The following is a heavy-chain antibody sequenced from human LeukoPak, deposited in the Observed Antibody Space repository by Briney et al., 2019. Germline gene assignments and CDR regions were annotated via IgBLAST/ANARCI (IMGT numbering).Heavy chain of an antibody. J-gene: IGHJ4*02. D-gene: IGHD6-19*01. V-gene: IGHV4-34*01. CDR3: ARERYSSGWYGHFYFDY. Sequence: SETLSLTCAVYGGSFSGYYWSWIRQPPGKGLEWIGEINHSGSTNYNPSLKSRVTISVDTSKNQFSLKLSSVTAADTAVYYCARERYSSGWYGHFYFDYWGQGTLVTVSS. CDR2: INHSGST. CDR1: GGSFSGYY.